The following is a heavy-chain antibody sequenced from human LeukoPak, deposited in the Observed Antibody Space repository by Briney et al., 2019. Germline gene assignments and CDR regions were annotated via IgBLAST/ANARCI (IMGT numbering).Heavy chain of an antibody. CDR2: IYYSGTT. V-gene: IGHV4-59*12. CDR3: ARDHFRVGCSTTSCYGVDP. D-gene: IGHD2-2*01. CDR1: GGSISSYY. Sequence: SETLSLTCAVSGGSISSYYWSWIRQPPGKGLEWIGYIYYSGTTNYNPSLKSRVTISVDTSKNQFSLKLNSVTAADTAVYYCARDHFRVGCSTTSCYGVDPWGQGTLVTVSS. J-gene: IGHJ5*02.